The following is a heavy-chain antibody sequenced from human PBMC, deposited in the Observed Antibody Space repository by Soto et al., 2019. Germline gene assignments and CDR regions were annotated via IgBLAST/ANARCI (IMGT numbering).Heavy chain of an antibody. CDR2: INAGNGNT. J-gene: IGHJ6*02. D-gene: IGHD2-2*01. CDR3: ARDPVVVVPAAIHYYYGMDV. Sequence: ASVKVSCKASGYTFTSYAMHWVRQAPGQRHEWMGWINAGNGNTKYSQKYQGRVTITRDTSASTAYMELSSLRSEDTAVYYCARDPVVVVPAAIHYYYGMDVWGQGTTVTVSS. V-gene: IGHV1-3*01. CDR1: GYTFTSYA.